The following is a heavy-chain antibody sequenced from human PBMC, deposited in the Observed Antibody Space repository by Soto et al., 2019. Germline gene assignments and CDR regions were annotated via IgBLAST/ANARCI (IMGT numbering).Heavy chain of an antibody. CDR3: ARGTMIVVVIDY. Sequence: VKVSCKASGYTFTSYAMHWVRQAPGQRLEWMGWINAGNGNTKYSQKFQGRVTITRDTSASTAYMELSSLRSEDTAVYYCARGTMIVVVIDYWGQGTLVTVSS. CDR2: INAGNGNT. CDR1: GYTFTSYA. D-gene: IGHD3-22*01. V-gene: IGHV1-3*01. J-gene: IGHJ4*02.